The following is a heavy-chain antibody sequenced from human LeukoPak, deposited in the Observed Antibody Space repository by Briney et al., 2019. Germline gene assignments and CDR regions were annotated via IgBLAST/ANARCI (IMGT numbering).Heavy chain of an antibody. CDR3: ARDDIWFGESTLYYYYYYGMDV. V-gene: IGHV3-21*01. J-gene: IGHJ6*02. D-gene: IGHD3-10*01. Sequence: PGGSLRLSCAASGFTFSSYTMNWVRQAPGKGLEWVSSISSSSSYIYYADSVKGRFTISRDNAKNSLYLQMNSLRAEDTAVYYCARDDIWFGESTLYYYYYYGMDVWGQGTTVTVSS. CDR1: GFTFSSYT. CDR2: ISSSSSYI.